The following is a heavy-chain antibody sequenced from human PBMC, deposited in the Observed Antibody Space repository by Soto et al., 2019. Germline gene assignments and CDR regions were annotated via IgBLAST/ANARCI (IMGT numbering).Heavy chain of an antibody. V-gene: IGHV4-59*01. CDR2: IYYSGST. J-gene: IGHJ3*02. CDR1: GGSISSYY. D-gene: IGHD3-16*01. Sequence: PSETLSLTCTVSGGSISSYYWSWIRQPPGKGLEWIGYIYYSGSTNYNPSLKSRVTISVDTSKNQFSLKLSSVTAADTAVYYCARGGGLGAFDIWGQGTMVTVSS. CDR3: ARGGGLGAFDI.